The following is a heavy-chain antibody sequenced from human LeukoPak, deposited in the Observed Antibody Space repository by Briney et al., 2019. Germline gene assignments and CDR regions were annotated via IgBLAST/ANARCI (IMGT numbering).Heavy chain of an antibody. J-gene: IGHJ4*02. Sequence: GGSLRLSCAASGFTVSSNYMNWVRQAPGKGLEWVSVIYSGGSTYYADSVKGRFTTSRDNSKNTLYLQMNSLRAEDTAVYYCARDPYYYDSSGYPNFDYWGQGTLVTVSS. CDR1: GFTVSSNY. CDR3: ARDPYYYDSSGYPNFDY. V-gene: IGHV3-53*01. D-gene: IGHD3-22*01. CDR2: IYSGGST.